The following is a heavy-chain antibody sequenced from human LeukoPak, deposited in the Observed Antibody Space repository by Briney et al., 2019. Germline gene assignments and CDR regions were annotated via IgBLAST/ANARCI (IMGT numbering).Heavy chain of an antibody. CDR2: IIPIFGIA. Sequence: SVKVSCKASGGTFSSYAISWVRQAPGQGLEWMGRIIPIFGIANYAQKFQGRVAITADKSTSTAYMELSSLRSEDTAVYYCARDDLIRIAVAGSFDYWGQGTLVTVSS. J-gene: IGHJ4*02. CDR3: ARDDLIRIAVAGSFDY. CDR1: GGTFSSYA. D-gene: IGHD6-19*01. V-gene: IGHV1-69*04.